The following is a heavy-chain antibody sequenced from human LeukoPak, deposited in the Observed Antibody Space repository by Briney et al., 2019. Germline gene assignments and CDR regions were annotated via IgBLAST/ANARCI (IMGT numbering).Heavy chain of an antibody. CDR3: AKAGYCSGGSCYDILSFDY. CDR1: AFTISSYA. J-gene: IGHJ4*02. Sequence: RGSPRLFCAAAAFTISSYAMSWFRQAPGKGLEWFLSIRGSGGRTYYAESVMGRFPFSRINYKNTQYLQMNILRVEDTAVYYCAKAGYCSGGSCYDILSFDYWGQGTLVTVSS. V-gene: IGHV3-23*01. D-gene: IGHD2-15*01. CDR2: IRGSGGRT.